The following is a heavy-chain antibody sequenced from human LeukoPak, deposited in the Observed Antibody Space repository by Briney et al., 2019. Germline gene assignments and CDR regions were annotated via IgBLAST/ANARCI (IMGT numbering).Heavy chain of an antibody. CDR3: ARDTIQLWLHYFDY. V-gene: IGHV3-48*01. CDR2: ISSSSSTI. CDR1: GFTFSSYE. Sequence: PGGSLRLSCAASGFTFSSYEMNWVRQAPGKGLEWVSYISSSSSTIYYADSVKGRFTISRDNAKNSLYLQMNSLRAEDTAVYYCARDTIQLWLHYFDYWGQGTLVTVSS. J-gene: IGHJ4*02. D-gene: IGHD5-18*01.